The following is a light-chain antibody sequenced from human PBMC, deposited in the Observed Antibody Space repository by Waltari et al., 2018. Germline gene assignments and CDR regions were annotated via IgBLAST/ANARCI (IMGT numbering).Light chain of an antibody. CDR3: QQYGSSPSYT. CDR1: QSVSSSY. V-gene: IGKV3-20*01. CDR2: GAS. J-gene: IGKJ2*01. Sequence: DIVLTQSPGTLSLSPGERATLSSRASQSVSSSYLAWYQQKPGQAPRLLIYGASSRATGIPDRFSGSGSGTDFTLTISRLEPEDFAVYYCQQYGSSPSYTFGQGTKLEIK.